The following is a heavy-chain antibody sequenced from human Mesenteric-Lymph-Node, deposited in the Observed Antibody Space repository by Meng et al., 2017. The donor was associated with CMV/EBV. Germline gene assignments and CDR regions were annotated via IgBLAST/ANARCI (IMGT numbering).Heavy chain of an antibody. CDR1: GYTFTSYY. CDR2: INPSGGST. D-gene: IGHD6-13*01. V-gene: IGHV1-46*01. Sequence: ASVKVSCKASGYTFTSYYMHWVRQAPGQGLEWMGIINPSGGSTTYAQNFQGRVTMTRDTSTSTVYMELSSLRSEDTAVYYCARRGAPAAGPHYAMDVWGQGTMVTVSS. J-gene: IGHJ6*02. CDR3: ARRGAPAAGPHYAMDV.